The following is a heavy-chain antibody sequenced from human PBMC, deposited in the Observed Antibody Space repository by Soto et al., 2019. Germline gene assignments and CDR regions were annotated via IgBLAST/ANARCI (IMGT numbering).Heavy chain of an antibody. J-gene: IGHJ5*02. V-gene: IGHV1-18*01. CDR3: ARDLDSSSSRFWFDP. Sequence: QVQLVQSGAEVKKPGASVKVSCKAAGYTFTSYGISWVRQAPGQGREWMGWISAYNGNTNYAQKLQGRVTMTTDTSTSTAYMELRSLRSDDTAVYYCARDLDSSSSRFWFDPWGQGTLVTVSS. D-gene: IGHD6-6*01. CDR2: ISAYNGNT. CDR1: GYTFTSYG.